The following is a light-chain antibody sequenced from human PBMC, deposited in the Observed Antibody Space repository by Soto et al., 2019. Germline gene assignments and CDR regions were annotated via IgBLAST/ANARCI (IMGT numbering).Light chain of an antibody. CDR3: QQYYSYPWT. CDR1: QSISSW. Sequence: DIQMTQSPSTLSASVVDRVTITCRASQSISSWLAWYQQKPGKVPNLLIYKASRLESGVPSRFSGSGSGTESTLTISSLQPDDFASYYCQQYYSYPWTFGQGTNVEIK. CDR2: KAS. J-gene: IGKJ1*01. V-gene: IGKV1-5*03.